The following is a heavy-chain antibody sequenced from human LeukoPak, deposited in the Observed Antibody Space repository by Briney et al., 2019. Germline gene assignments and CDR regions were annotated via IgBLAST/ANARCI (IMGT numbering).Heavy chain of an antibody. V-gene: IGHV4-59*01. J-gene: IGHJ6*02. CDR2: IYDSGST. CDR3: ARGASAYYYAMDV. Sequence: SETLSLTCTVSGGSISGYYWSWIRQPPGKGLEWIGYIYDSGSTNYNPSLQSRVTISVDTSKNQFSLKLNSVTAADTAVYYCARGASAYYYAMDVWGQGTTVTV. CDR1: GGSISGYY.